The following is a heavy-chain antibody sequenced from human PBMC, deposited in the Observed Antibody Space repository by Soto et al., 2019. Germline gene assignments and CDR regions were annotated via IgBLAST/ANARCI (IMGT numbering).Heavy chain of an antibody. Sequence: SETLSLTCAVYGGSFSGYYWSWIHQPPGKGLEWIGEINHSGSTNYNPSLKSRVTISVDTSKNQFSLKLSSVTAADTAVYYCARMLGDCSGGSCYYFDYWGQGTLVTVSS. D-gene: IGHD2-15*01. CDR2: INHSGST. CDR3: ARMLGDCSGGSCYYFDY. V-gene: IGHV4-34*01. CDR1: GGSFSGYY. J-gene: IGHJ4*02.